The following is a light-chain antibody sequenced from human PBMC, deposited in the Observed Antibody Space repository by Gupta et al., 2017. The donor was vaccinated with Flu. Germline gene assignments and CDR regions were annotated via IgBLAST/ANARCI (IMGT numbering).Light chain of an antibody. CDR2: EAS. Sequence: DTLSWSPGERATLSCRASRGVSSNFLAWYQQKPGQAPRLLMSEASYRATGVPDRFSGSGSGTDFTLTISRLEPEDVAVYYCQQFCDIPFTFGPGTRVDI. V-gene: IGKV3-20*01. CDR1: RGVSSNF. CDR3: QQFCDIPFT. J-gene: IGKJ3*01.